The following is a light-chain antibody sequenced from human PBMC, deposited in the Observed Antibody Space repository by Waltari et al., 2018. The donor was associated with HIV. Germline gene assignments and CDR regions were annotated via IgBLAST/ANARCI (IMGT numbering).Light chain of an antibody. V-gene: IGLV2-11*01. CDR3: CSSAGRDIFV. Sequence: QSALTQSRSVSGSPGQSIPISCTGTSKAVGAYNYVSWYQQHPGRAPKLLIYDLNRRPSGVPDRFSGSKSGNTASLSISGLQAEDEADYYCCSSAGRDIFVFGTGTKVTVL. CDR1: SKAVGAYNY. J-gene: IGLJ1*01. CDR2: DLN.